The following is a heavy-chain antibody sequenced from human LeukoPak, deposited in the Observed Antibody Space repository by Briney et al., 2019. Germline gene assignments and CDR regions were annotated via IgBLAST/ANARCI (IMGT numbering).Heavy chain of an antibody. Sequence: PGGSLRLSCAASGFTVSSNYMSWVRQAPGKGLEWVSVIYSGGSTYYADSVKGRFTISRDNSKNRLYLQMDSLRPEDTAVYYCAKGYSYYFDYWAQGTLVTVSS. CDR2: IYSGGST. J-gene: IGHJ4*02. CDR3: AKGYSYYFDY. D-gene: IGHD4-11*01. CDR1: GFTVSSNY. V-gene: IGHV3-66*01.